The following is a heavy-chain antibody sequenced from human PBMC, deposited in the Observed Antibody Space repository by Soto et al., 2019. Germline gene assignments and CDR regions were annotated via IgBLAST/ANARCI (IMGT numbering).Heavy chain of an antibody. CDR1: GFTFSIYT. CDR2: IYGNGRST. J-gene: IGHJ4*02. CDR3: AKDFTPDSRWDIDY. D-gene: IGHD1-26*01. V-gene: IGHV3-23*01. Sequence: EVQLLESGGDLVQPAGSQRLSCAASGFTFSIYTMSWFRQAPGKGLEWVSSIYGNGRSTFYSASVKGRFTISRDNSGNTVYLQMSSLRVEDTAIYYCAKDFTPDSRWDIDYWGQGSLVTVSS.